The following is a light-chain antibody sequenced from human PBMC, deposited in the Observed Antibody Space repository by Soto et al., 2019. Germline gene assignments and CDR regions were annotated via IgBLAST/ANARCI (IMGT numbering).Light chain of an antibody. J-gene: IGKJ5*01. CDR3: QQRSNWPIT. V-gene: IGKV3-11*01. Sequence: EIVLTQSPATLSLSPGERATLSCRASQSVSSYLAWYQQKPGQAPRLLIYDASNRATGIPARFSGSGSGTDSTLTINSLEPEDFAVYYCQQRSNWPITFGQGTRLEIK. CDR1: QSVSSY. CDR2: DAS.